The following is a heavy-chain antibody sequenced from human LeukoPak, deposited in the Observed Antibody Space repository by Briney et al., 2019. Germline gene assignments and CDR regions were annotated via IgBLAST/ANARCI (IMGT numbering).Heavy chain of an antibody. Sequence: GRSLRLSCAASGFTFDDYAMHWVRQAPGKGLEWVSGISWNSGSIGYADSVKGRFTISRDNAKNSLYLQMNSLRAEDTAVYYCARGVVVVAATLGRFDPWGQGTLVTVSS. CDR1: GFTFDDYA. CDR2: ISWNSGSI. CDR3: ARGVVVVAATLGRFDP. D-gene: IGHD2-15*01. J-gene: IGHJ5*02. V-gene: IGHV3-9*01.